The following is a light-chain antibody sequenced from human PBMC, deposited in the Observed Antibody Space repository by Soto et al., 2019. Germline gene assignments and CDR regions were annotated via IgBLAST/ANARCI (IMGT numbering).Light chain of an antibody. Sequence: QSALTQPRSVSGSPGQSVTISCTGTSSDVGGYDYVSWYQQHPGKAPKFILYDVNKRPSGVPDRFSGSKSGNTASLTISGLQPDDEADYYCCSYAGRYSWVFGGGTKLTVL. CDR3: CSYAGRYSWV. CDR2: DVN. J-gene: IGLJ3*02. V-gene: IGLV2-11*01. CDR1: SSDVGGYDY.